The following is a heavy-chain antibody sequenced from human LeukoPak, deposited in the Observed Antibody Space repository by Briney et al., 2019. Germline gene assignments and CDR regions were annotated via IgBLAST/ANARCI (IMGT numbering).Heavy chain of an antibody. D-gene: IGHD3-22*01. CDR1: GGSISSYY. CDR3: ARELEEHDSRGTNSRAFDP. Sequence: SETLSLTCTVSGGSISSYYWSWIRQPPGNGLEWIGYIYYSGSTNYNPSLKSRVTISVDTSKNQFSLKLSSVTAADTAVYYCARELEEHDSRGTNSRAFDPWGQGTLVTVSS. CDR2: IYYSGST. J-gene: IGHJ5*02. V-gene: IGHV4-59*01.